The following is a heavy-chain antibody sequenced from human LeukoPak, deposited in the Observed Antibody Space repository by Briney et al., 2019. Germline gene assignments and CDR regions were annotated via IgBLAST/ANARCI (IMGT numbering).Heavy chain of an antibody. Sequence: GRSLRLSCAASGFTFSSYAMHWVRQAPGKGLERVAVISYDGSNKYYADSVKGRFTISRDNSKNKLYLQMNSLRAEDMAVYYCARDLSDYGDYTFAEYFQHWGQGTLVTVSS. CDR3: ARDLSDYGDYTFAEYFQH. CDR1: GFTFSSYA. J-gene: IGHJ1*01. D-gene: IGHD4-17*01. V-gene: IGHV3-30*04. CDR2: ISYDGSNK.